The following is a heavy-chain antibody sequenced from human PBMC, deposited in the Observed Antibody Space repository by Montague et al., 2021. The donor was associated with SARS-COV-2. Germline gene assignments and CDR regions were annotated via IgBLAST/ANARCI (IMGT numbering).Heavy chain of an antibody. CDR3: SRASSDSSRHPRYSDY. D-gene: IGHD2-21*01. V-gene: IGHV3-21*01. Sequence: SLRLSCAASGFSFSTYSMNWFRQAPGKGLEWVSSINSGSNYIYYEDSLRGRFTVSRDNAMNSLYLQVNSLRADDTAVYFCSRASSDSSRHPRYSDYWGHGAPVTVSS. CDR2: INSGSNYI. CDR1: GFSFSTYS. J-gene: IGHJ4*01.